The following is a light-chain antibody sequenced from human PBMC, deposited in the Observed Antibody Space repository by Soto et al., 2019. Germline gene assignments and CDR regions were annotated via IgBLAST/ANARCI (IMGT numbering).Light chain of an antibody. V-gene: IGKV3-15*01. CDR1: QSVSNN. Sequence: EVVMTQSPATLSVSPGERATVSCRASQSVSNNLAWYQQKPGQAPRLFIYSASTRATGSPARVSGSASGTEVTLTISSPQTEDFAVYYCQQYNEWPLTFGGGTKVETK. J-gene: IGKJ4*01. CDR3: QQYNEWPLT. CDR2: SAS.